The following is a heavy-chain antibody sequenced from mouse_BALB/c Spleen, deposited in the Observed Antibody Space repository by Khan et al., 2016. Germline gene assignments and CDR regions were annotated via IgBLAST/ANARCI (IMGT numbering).Heavy chain of an antibody. CDR1: GYSITSGYS. CDR2: IHYGGTT. Sequence: EVQLQESGPDLVKPSRSLSLTCTVAGYSITSGYSWHWIRQFPGNKLEWMGYIHYGGTTNFNPSLKSRISITRDTSKNQFFLQLNSVTTEDTATXYCVSYDYYDPWFAYWGQGTLVTVSA. CDR3: VSYDYYDPWFAY. V-gene: IGHV3-1*02. D-gene: IGHD2-4*01. J-gene: IGHJ3*01.